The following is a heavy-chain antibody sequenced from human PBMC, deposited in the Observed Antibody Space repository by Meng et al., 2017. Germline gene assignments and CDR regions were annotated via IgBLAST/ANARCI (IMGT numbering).Heavy chain of an antibody. CDR2: INHSGST. D-gene: IGHD6-13*01. J-gene: IGHJ1*01. V-gene: IGHV4-34*01. CDR3: ARGGYSSSGGSRYEYFQH. Sequence: VHLRQLGAGFLKPSESLSLICAGYGASFSVYNWSWSRQPLGKGLEWIGEINHSGSTNYNSSLKSRVTISVDTSKNQFSLKLSSVTAADTAVYYCARGGYSSSGGSRYEYFQHWGQGTLVTVSS. CDR1: GASFSVYN.